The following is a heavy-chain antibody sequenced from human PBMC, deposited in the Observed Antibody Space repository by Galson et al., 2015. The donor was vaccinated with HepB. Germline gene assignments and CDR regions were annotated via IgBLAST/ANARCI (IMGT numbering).Heavy chain of an antibody. CDR1: GYTFTSYY. D-gene: IGHD6-13*01. Sequence: SVKVSCKASGYTFTSYYMHWVRQAPGQGLEWMGIINPSGGSTSYAQKFQGRVTMTRDTSTSTVYMELSSLRSEDTAVYYCARDVSGGSWYLASIAFDIWGQGTMVTVSS. J-gene: IGHJ3*02. CDR2: INPSGGST. V-gene: IGHV1-46*03. CDR3: ARDVSGGSWYLASIAFDI.